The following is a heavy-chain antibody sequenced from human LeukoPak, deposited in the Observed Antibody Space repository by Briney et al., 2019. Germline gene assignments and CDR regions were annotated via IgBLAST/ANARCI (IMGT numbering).Heavy chain of an antibody. D-gene: IGHD3-10*01. CDR2: INFDGSST. CDR1: GFTFSSHW. CDR3: ARGITGMYYYDP. Sequence: GGSLRLSCAASGFTFSSHWMHWVRQAPGKGLVWVSRINFDGSSTNYADSVKGRFTISRDNAKDTLYLQINTLRAEDTAVYYCARGITGMYYYDPWGQGTLVTVSS. J-gene: IGHJ5*02. V-gene: IGHV3-74*01.